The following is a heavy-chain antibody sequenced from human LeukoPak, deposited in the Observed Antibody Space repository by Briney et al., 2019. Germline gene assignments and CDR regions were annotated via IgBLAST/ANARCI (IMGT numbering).Heavy chain of an antibody. CDR3: ARDSAQYDWSYLNHNWFDP. V-gene: IGHV3-7*01. CDR1: GFIFTNYW. Sequence: GGSLRLSRAASGFIFTNYWMSWVRQAPGKGLEWVANIKLDGSEEYYVDSVKGRFTISRDNAKNSLYLQMNSLRAEDTAVYYCARDSAQYDWSYLNHNWFDPWGQGTLVTVSS. J-gene: IGHJ5*02. D-gene: IGHD1-7*01. CDR2: IKLDGSEE.